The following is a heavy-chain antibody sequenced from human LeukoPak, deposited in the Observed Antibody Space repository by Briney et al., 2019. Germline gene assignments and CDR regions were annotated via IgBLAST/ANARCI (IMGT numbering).Heavy chain of an antibody. CDR1: GGSISSYY. CDR3: ARRDIWNWFDP. Sequence: SETLSLTCTVSGGSISSYYGSWIRQPPGKGLEWIGYIYYSGSTNYNPSLKSRVTISVDTSKNQFSLKLSSVTAADTAVYYCARRDIWNWFDPWGQGTLVTVSS. V-gene: IGHV4-59*08. D-gene: IGHD3-9*01. CDR2: IYYSGST. J-gene: IGHJ5*02.